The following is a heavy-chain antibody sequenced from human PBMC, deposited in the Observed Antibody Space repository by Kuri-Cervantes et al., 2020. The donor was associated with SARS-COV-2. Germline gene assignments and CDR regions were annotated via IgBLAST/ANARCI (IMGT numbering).Heavy chain of an antibody. V-gene: IGHV3-21*01. D-gene: IGHD1-26*01. CDR2: ISSSSSYI. CDR1: GFTFSSYS. CDR3: ASEDSGSYFRGRGMFDP. Sequence: GGSLRLSCAASGFTFSSYSMNWVRQAPGKGLEWVSPISSSSSYIYYADSVKGRFTISRDNAKNSLYLQMNSLRAEDTAVYYCASEDSGSYFRGRGMFDPWGQGTLVTVSS. J-gene: IGHJ5*02.